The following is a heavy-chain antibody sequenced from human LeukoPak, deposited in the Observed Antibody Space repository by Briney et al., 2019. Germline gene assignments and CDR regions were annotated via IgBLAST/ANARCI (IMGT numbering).Heavy chain of an antibody. CDR3: AKDIQGAN. D-gene: IGHD5-18*01. V-gene: IGHV3-30-3*01. CDR1: GFTFSSYA. CDR2: ISYDGSNK. Sequence: PGRSLRLSCAASGFTFSSYAMHWVRQAPGKGLEWVTVISYDGSNKYYADSVKGRFTTSRDNSNNTVYLQMNSLRAEDTALYYCAKDIQGANWGQGTLVTVSS. J-gene: IGHJ4*02.